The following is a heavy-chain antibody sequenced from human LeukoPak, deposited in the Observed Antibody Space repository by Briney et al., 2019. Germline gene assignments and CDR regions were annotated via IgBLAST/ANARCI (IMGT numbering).Heavy chain of an antibody. CDR3: AREADSSSWMKYYYYYYYMDV. Sequence: GASVKVSCKASGYTFTGYYMHRVRQAPGQGLEWMGWINPNSGGTNYAQKFQGRVTMTRDTSISTAYMELSRLRSDDTAVYYCAREADSSSWMKYYYYYYYMDVWGKGTTVTVSS. J-gene: IGHJ6*03. CDR2: INPNSGGT. V-gene: IGHV1-2*02. D-gene: IGHD6-13*01. CDR1: GYTFTGYY.